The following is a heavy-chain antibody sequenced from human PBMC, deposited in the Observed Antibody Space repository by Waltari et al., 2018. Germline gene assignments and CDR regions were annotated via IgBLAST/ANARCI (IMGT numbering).Heavy chain of an antibody. CDR3: AKDMSIQCSGCDY. J-gene: IGHJ4*02. D-gene: IGHD6-19*01. CDR1: GFNFVNYA. Sequence: EVQLGEAGGVVVQPGGSLRLSCATSGFNFVNYAMHWFRQAPGKCLEWVSLISWAGAHTFYADSVKGRFTISSDNSKNLLYLQMNSLRLEDTALYYCAKDMSIQCSGCDYWGQGTPVTVSS. CDR2: ISWAGAHT. V-gene: IGHV3-43D*03.